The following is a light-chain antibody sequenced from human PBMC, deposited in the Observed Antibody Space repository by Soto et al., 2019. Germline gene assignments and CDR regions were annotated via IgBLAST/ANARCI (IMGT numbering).Light chain of an antibody. CDR2: DAS. V-gene: IGKV3-20*01. CDR3: QQYGSSPTWT. CDR1: QSVSSY. J-gene: IGKJ1*01. Sequence: EIVLTQSAATLSLPPGERATLSCRASQSVSSYLAWYQQKPGQAPRLLIYDASNRATGIPARFSGSGSGTDFTLTISRLEPEDSAVYYCQQYGSSPTWTFGQGTKVDIK.